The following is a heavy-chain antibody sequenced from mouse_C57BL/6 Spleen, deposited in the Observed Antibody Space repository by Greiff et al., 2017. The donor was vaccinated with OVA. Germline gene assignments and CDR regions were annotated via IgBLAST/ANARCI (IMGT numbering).Heavy chain of an antibody. CDR3: TDPGDY. Sequence: EVQLQESGGGLVQPGGSMKLSCVASGFTFSNYWMNWVRQSPEKGLEWVAQIRLRSDNYATNYAETVKGRFTISRDDSKSSVYLQMNNVRAEDTGIYYCTDPGDYWGQGTTLTVSS. V-gene: IGHV6-3*01. CDR2: IRLRSDNYAT. J-gene: IGHJ2*01. CDR1: GFTFSNYW.